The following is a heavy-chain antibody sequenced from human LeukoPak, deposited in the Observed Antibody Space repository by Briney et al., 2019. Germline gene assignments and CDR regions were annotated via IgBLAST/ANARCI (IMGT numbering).Heavy chain of an antibody. D-gene: IGHD3-9*01. CDR3: AREPPLYDILTGYYRMYYFDY. V-gene: IGHV3-48*01. J-gene: IGHJ4*02. Sequence: GGSLRLSCAASGFTFSSYSMNWVRQAPGKGLEWVSYISSSSSTIYYADSVKGRFTISRDNAKNSLYLQMNSLRAEDTAVYYCAREPPLYDILTGYYRMYYFDYWGQGTLVTVSS. CDR1: GFTFSSYS. CDR2: ISSSSSTI.